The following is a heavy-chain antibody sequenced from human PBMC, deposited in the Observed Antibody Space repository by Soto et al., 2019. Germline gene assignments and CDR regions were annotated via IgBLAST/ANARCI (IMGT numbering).Heavy chain of an antibody. V-gene: IGHV2-70*11. CDR1: GFSLSTSGMC. Sequence: SGPTLVNPTQTLTLTCTFSGFSLSTSGMCVSWIRQPPGKALEWLARIDWDDDKYYSTSLKTRLTISKDTSKNQVVLTMTNMDPVDTATYYCARILAYGYCSGGSCVYDYWGQGTLVTVSS. D-gene: IGHD2-15*01. CDR2: IDWDDDK. J-gene: IGHJ4*02. CDR3: ARILAYGYCSGGSCVYDY.